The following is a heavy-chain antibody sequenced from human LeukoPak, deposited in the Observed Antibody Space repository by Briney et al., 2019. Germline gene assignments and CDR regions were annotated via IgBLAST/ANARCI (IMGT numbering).Heavy chain of an antibody. D-gene: IGHD1-1*01. Sequence: GGSLRLSCAASGFTVSSNYMSWVRQAPGKGLEWVSAISSSGSATHFADSVKGRFIISRDNSKNTLYLEMNSLRAEDTAVYYCARWTNFHAFDIWGQGTLVTVSS. CDR1: GFTVSSNY. CDR2: ISSSGSAT. V-gene: IGHV3-23*01. J-gene: IGHJ3*02. CDR3: ARWTNFHAFDI.